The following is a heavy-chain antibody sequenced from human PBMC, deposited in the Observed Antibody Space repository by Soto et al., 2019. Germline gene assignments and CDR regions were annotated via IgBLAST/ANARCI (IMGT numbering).Heavy chain of an antibody. CDR3: ARGSGHIAAAGTAFDI. CDR1: GFTFSSYD. CDR2: IGTAGDT. J-gene: IGHJ3*02. D-gene: IGHD6-13*01. V-gene: IGHV3-13*01. Sequence: GGSLRLSCAASGFTFSSYDMHWVRQATGKGLEWVSAIGTAGDTYYPGSVKVRFTISRESAKNSLYLQMNSLRAGDTAVYYCARGSGHIAAAGTAFDIWGQGTMVTVSS.